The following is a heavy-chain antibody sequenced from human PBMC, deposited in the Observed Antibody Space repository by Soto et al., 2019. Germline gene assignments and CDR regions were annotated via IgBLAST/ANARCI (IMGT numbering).Heavy chain of an antibody. V-gene: IGHV1-69*01. Sequence: QVQLVQSGAEVKKPGSSVKVSCEASGGTFSIDTISWVRQAPGQGLEWMGGSANSAQKFQGRLTVTADESTSTGYLQLSSLTSEDTAVYYCAREGPPDIAWFDPWGQGTLVSVSS. D-gene: IGHD2-15*01. CDR1: GGTFSIDT. J-gene: IGHJ5*02. CDR2: GSA. CDR3: AREGPPDIAWFDP.